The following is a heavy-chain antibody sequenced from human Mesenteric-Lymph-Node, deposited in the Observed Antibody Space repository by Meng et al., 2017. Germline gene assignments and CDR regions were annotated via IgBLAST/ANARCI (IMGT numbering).Heavy chain of an antibody. V-gene: IGHV3-33*01. Sequence: GGSLRLSCVTSGFFFSNYGIHWVRQAPGRGLEWVAITWYDGTNTYYADSVKGRFTISRDSSKNILFLQMTTLRAEDTAVYYCARGGIIDEAGRFAPQNFYGLDAWGQGTTVTVSS. D-gene: IGHD1-14*01. CDR2: TWYDGTNT. CDR3: ARGGIIDEAGRFAPQNFYGLDA. J-gene: IGHJ6*02. CDR1: GFFFSNYG.